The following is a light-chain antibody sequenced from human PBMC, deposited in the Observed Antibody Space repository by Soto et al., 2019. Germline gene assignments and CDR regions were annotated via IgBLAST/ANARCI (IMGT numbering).Light chain of an antibody. Sequence: DIQMTQSPSTLSVSVGDRATLTCRASQTVSSSLAWYQQKPGQAPKLLIYSASTIKSGIPARFSGSGSGTEFTLTISSLQSDDFAAYYCQHYNNCPWTFGQGTKVDIK. V-gene: IGKV3-15*01. CDR1: QTVSSS. J-gene: IGKJ1*01. CDR2: SAS. CDR3: QHYNNCPWT.